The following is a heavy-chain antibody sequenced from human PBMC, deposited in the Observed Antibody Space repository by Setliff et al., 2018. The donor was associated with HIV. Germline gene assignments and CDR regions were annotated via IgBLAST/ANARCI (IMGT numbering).Heavy chain of an antibody. V-gene: IGHV4-61*08. CDR3: ASYRKAERWLQLGGNFDY. D-gene: IGHD5-12*01. CDR2: IYNSAST. CDR1: GGSISSGGFY. Sequence: KPSETLSLTCTVTGGSISSGGFYWTWIRQHPGKGLEWIGYIYNSASTSYNPSLKSRVTISVDTSKNQFSLKLSSVTAADTAVYYCASYRKAERWLQLGGNFDYWGQGTLVTVSS. J-gene: IGHJ4*02.